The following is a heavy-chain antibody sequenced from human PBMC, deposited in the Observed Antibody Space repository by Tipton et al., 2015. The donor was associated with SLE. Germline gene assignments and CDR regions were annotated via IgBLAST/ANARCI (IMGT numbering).Heavy chain of an antibody. CDR2: IYNSGST. Sequence: TLSLTCTVSGGSISSGSYYWSWIRQPAGKGLEWIGRIYNSGSTNYNPSLKSRVTISVDTSKNQFSLKLSSVTAADTAVYYCARGVVSGYDFWSGDPYNWFDPWGQGTLVTVSS. CDR3: ARGVVSGYDFWSGDPYNWFDP. V-gene: IGHV4-61*02. CDR1: GGSISSGSYY. J-gene: IGHJ5*02. D-gene: IGHD3-3*01.